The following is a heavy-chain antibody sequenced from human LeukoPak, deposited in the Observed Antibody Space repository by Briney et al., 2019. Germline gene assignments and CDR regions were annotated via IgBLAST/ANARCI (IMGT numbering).Heavy chain of an antibody. V-gene: IGHV3-30*04. Sequence: GGSLRLSCAASGFTFNDYALHWVRQAPGKGLEWVAVISYDGSNKYYADSVKGRFTISRDNAKNTLYLQMNSLGAEDTAVYYCARRINYYDSSGYYYVRYFDSWGQGTLVAVSS. CDR1: GFTFNDYA. CDR3: ARRINYYDSSGYYYVRYFDS. J-gene: IGHJ4*02. D-gene: IGHD3-22*01. CDR2: ISYDGSNK.